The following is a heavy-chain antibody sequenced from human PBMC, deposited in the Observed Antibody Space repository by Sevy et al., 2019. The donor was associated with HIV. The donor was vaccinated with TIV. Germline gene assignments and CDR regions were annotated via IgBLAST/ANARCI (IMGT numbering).Heavy chain of an antibody. CDR2: IHNRGRY. J-gene: IGHJ6*02. Sequence: SETLSLTCTVSGDSIIDYYWSWIRQPPGKGLEWIGYIHNRGRYNYNPSLKSRVTISGDVSKNQFSLKLDSVTAADKAVYYCARDTSGYSSGWYPYYHYYGIDVWGQGTTVTVSS. V-gene: IGHV4-59*01. D-gene: IGHD6-19*01. CDR1: GDSIIDYY. CDR3: ARDTSGYSSGWYPYYHYYGIDV.